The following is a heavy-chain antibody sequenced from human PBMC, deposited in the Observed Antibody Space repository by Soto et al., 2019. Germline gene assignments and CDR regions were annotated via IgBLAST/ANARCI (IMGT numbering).Heavy chain of an antibody. CDR3: ARSTNLDGVDI. J-gene: IGHJ3*02. D-gene: IGHD2-8*01. CDR1: GGSSSSSSYY. Sequence: SETLSLTCTVSGGSSSSSSYYWGWIRQPPGKGLEWIGSMYYSGSTYHNPSLKSRVTISVDTSKNQFSLKLSSVTAADTAVYYCARSTNLDGVDIWGQGTMVTVSS. CDR2: MYYSGST. V-gene: IGHV4-39*01.